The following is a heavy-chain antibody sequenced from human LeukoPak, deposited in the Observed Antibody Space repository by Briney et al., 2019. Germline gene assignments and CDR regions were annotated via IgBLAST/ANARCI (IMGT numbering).Heavy chain of an antibody. Sequence: QPGGSLRLSCAASGFTFSSYSMNWVRQAPGKGLEWVAFIRYDGSNKYYADSVKGRFTISRDNSKNTLYLQMNSLRAEDTAVYYCARDPGSHYPFFDYWGQGTLVTVSS. CDR1: GFTFSSYS. CDR2: IRYDGSNK. J-gene: IGHJ4*02. CDR3: ARDPGSHYPFFDY. D-gene: IGHD1-26*01. V-gene: IGHV3-30*02.